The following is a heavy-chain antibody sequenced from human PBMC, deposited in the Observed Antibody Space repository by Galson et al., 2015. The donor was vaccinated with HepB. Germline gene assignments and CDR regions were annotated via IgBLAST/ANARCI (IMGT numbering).Heavy chain of an antibody. J-gene: IGHJ3*02. V-gene: IGHV3-7*01. CDR3: ARDRHSSSPQGTNAFDI. CDR2: IKQDGSEK. CDR1: GFTFSSYW. D-gene: IGHD6-13*01. Sequence: SLRLSCAASGFTFSSYWMSWVRQAPGKGLEWVANIKQDGSEKYYVDSVKGRFTISRDNAKNSLYLQMNSLRAEDTAVYYCARDRHSSSPQGTNAFDIWGQGTMVTVSS.